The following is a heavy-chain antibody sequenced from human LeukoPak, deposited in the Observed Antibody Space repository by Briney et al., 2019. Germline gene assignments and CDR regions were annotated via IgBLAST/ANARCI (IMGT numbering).Heavy chain of an antibody. D-gene: IGHD6-13*01. Sequence: GGSLRLSCLVSGFSVSHNYVSWVRQAPGKGLEWVSNIYGDGSTNYADSVRGRFTISRDNSKNTLLLQMNSLRGEDTAVYYCAKGGPADATYYYAADVWGQGTTVTVSS. CDR3: AKGGPADATYYYAADV. V-gene: IGHV3-66*02. CDR1: GFSVSHNY. J-gene: IGHJ6*02. CDR2: IYGDGST.